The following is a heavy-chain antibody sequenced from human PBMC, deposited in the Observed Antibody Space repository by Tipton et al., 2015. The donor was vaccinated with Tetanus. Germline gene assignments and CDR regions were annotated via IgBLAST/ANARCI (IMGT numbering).Heavy chain of an antibody. CDR2: IYYTGST. J-gene: IGHJ6*02. V-gene: IGHV4-59*01. CDR1: GVSISGYY. D-gene: IGHD2-21*01. CDR3: ARLTGHSMDVVDYYYFGMDV. Sequence: LRLSCTVSGVSISGYYWSWIRQPAGKGLEWIGYIYYTGSTNYNPSLKSGVTISLDTSKNQFSLKLTSVSAADTAVYYCARLTGHSMDVVDYYYFGMDVWGQGTKVTVSS.